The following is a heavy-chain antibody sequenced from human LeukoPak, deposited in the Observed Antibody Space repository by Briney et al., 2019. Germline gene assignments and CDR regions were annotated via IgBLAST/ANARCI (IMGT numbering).Heavy chain of an antibody. Sequence: GGSLRLSCAASGFTFNSYNMNWVRQAPGKGLEWVSSISSGSSYIYYADSVKGRFTISRDNAKNSLYLQMNSLRAEDTAVYYCARAVEGGYFDYWGQGTLVTVSS. J-gene: IGHJ4*02. CDR1: GFTFNSYN. V-gene: IGHV3-21*01. CDR3: ARAVEGGYFDY. D-gene: IGHD3-16*01. CDR2: ISSGSSYI.